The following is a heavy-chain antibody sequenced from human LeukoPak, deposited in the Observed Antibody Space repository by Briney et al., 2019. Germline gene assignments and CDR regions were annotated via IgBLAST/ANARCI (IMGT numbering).Heavy chain of an antibody. CDR1: GYTFTSYD. V-gene: IGHV1-8*01. CDR2: MNPNSGNT. CDR3: ARDGDYGPFTDY. D-gene: IGHD4-17*01. Sequence: ASVKVSCKASGYTFTSYDINWVRQATGQGLEWMGWMNPNSGNTGYAQKFQGRVTMTRITSISTAYMELSSLRSEDTAVYYCARDGDYGPFTDYWGQGTLVTVSS. J-gene: IGHJ4*02.